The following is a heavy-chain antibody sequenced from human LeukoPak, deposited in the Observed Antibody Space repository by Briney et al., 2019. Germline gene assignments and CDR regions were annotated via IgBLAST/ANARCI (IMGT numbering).Heavy chain of an antibody. D-gene: IGHD6-13*01. V-gene: IGHV3-74*01. CDR3: ARDGGIALPFDY. CDR1: GFTFSSYW. Sequence: GGSLRLSCAASGFTFSSYWMHWVRQAPGKGLVWVSRINSDGSSTSYADSVKGRFTISRDNAKNSLYLQMNSLRAEDTAVYYCARDGGIALPFDYWGQGTLVTVSS. CDR2: INSDGSST. J-gene: IGHJ4*02.